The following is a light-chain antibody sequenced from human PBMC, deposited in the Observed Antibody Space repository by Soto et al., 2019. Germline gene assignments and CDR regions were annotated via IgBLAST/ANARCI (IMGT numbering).Light chain of an antibody. Sequence: EIVLTQSPGTLSLSPGERATLSRRASQKNSSRYLAWYLQKPGQAPSFLIYGASSRATGIPDRFSGSGSGTDFTLTISRLEPEDFAVYYCQQYGGTPPITFGQGTRLEIK. J-gene: IGKJ5*01. V-gene: IGKV3-20*01. CDR3: QQYGGTPPIT. CDR2: GAS. CDR1: QKNSSRY.